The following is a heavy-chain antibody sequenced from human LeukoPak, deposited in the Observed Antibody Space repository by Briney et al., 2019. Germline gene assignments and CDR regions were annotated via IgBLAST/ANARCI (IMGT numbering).Heavy chain of an antibody. CDR1: GFSVSSKY. Sequence: PGGSLRLSCAASGFSVSSKYMSWVRQPAGKGLEWVSVIYSGGTTFYADSVKGRFTISRDNSKNTLYLQINSLRPDDTAVYYCTKLKGWYGDGYFDYWGPGILVTVSS. CDR3: TKLKGWYGDGYFDY. V-gene: IGHV3-53*01. J-gene: IGHJ4*02. CDR2: IYSGGTT. D-gene: IGHD6-19*01.